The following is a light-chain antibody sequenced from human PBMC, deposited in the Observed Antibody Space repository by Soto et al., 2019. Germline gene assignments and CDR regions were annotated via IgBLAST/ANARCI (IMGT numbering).Light chain of an antibody. CDR2: INSDGSH. Sequence: QLVLTQPPSASASLGASVRLTCTLNSGHSSYAIAWHQQQPEKGPQYLMKINSDGSHSKGGGIPDRSSGSSSGAERYLTISSLQSEDEADYYCQAWGTGMVFGGGTKLTVL. CDR3: QAWGTGMV. CDR1: SGHSSYA. V-gene: IGLV4-69*01. J-gene: IGLJ2*01.